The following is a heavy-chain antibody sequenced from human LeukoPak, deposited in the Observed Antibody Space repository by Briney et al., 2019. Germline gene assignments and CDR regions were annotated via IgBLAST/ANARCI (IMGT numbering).Heavy chain of an antibody. Sequence: SETLSLTCAVSGYSISSGYYWGWIRQPPGKGLEWIGSIYHSGSTYYNPSLKSRVAISVDTSENQFSLKLSSVTAADTAVYYCARFKSSSWYFDYWGQGTLVTVSS. D-gene: IGHD6-13*01. J-gene: IGHJ4*02. CDR3: ARFKSSSWYFDY. CDR1: GYSISSGYY. V-gene: IGHV4-38-2*01. CDR2: IYHSGST.